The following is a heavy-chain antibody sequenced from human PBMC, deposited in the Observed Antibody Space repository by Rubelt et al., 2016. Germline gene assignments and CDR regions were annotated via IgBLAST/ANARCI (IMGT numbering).Heavy chain of an antibody. D-gene: IGHD4-17*01. CDR1: GGSISSSSYY. CDR2: IYHSGST. CDR3: ARGRATVTN. V-gene: IGHV4-39*07. J-gene: IGHJ4*02. Sequence: QLQLQESGPGLVKPSETLSLTCTVSGGSISSSSYYWGWIRQPPGKGLEWIGYIYHSGSTYYNPSLKSRVTISVDRSKNQFALKLSSVTAADTAVYYCARGRATVTNWGQGTLVTVSS.